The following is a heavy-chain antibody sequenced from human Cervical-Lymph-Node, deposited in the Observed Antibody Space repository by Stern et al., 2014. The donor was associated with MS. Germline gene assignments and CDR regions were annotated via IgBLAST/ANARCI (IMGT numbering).Heavy chain of an antibody. J-gene: IGHJ4*02. CDR1: GGSFSGYY. CDR2: INHSGST. Sequence: QVQLQQWGAGLLKPSETLSLTCAVYGGSFSGYYWSWIRQPPGKGLEWIGEINHSGSTNYNPSLKSRVTISVDPSKNQFSLKLSSVTAADTAVYYCARGYGSGYDYWGQGTLVTVSS. V-gene: IGHV4-34*01. D-gene: IGHD3-10*01. CDR3: ARGYGSGYDY.